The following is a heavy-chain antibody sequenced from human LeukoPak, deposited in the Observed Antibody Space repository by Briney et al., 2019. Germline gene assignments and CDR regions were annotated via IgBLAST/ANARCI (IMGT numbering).Heavy chain of an antibody. CDR3: AESHRYSSSYRDLDY. CDR1: GFTFSSYA. V-gene: IGHV3-64*01. Sequence: GGSLRLSCAASGFTFSSYAMHWVRQAPGKGLEYVSAISSNGGSTYYANSVKGRFTISRDNSKNTLYLQMGSLRAEDTAVYYCAESHRYSSSYRDLDYWGQGTLVTVSS. D-gene: IGHD6-13*01. J-gene: IGHJ4*02. CDR2: ISSNGGST.